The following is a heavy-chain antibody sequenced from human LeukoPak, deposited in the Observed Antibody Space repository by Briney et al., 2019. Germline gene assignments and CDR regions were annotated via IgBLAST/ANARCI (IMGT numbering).Heavy chain of an antibody. D-gene: IGHD2-2*01. CDR1: GFTFSSYS. J-gene: IGHJ4*02. CDR3: AGYCSSTSCSPFDY. Sequence: KPGGSLRLSCAASGFTFSSYSMNWVRQAPGKGLEWVWNIYYSGSTNYNPSLKSRVTISVDTSKNHFSLKLSSVTAADTAVYYCAGYCSSTSCSPFDYWGQGTLVTVSS. V-gene: IGHV4-59*01. CDR2: IYYSGST.